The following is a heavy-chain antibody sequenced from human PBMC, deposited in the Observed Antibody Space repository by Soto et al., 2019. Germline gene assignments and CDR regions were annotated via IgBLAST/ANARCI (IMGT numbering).Heavy chain of an antibody. CDR2: IIPIFGTA. CDR1: GGTFSSYA. J-gene: IGHJ6*02. D-gene: IGHD6-13*01. Sequence: QVQLVQSGAEVKKPGSSVKVSCKASGGTFSSYAISWVRQAPGQGLEWMGGIIPIFGTANYAQEFQGRVTITADESTSTAYMELSSLRSEDTAVYYCARGTAAGTWSHREYYGMDVWGQGTTVTVSS. CDR3: ARGTAAGTWSHREYYGMDV. V-gene: IGHV1-69*01.